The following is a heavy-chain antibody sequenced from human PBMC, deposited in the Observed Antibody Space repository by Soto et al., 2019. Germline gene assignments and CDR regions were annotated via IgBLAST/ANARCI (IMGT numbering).Heavy chain of an antibody. D-gene: IGHD1-1*01. Sequence: GASVKVSCKASGYTFTSYDINCVRQATGQGLEWMGWMNPNSGNTGYAQKFQGRVTMTRNTSISTAYMELSSLRSEDTAVYYCARGRYNWNDYYYYYMDVWGKGTTVTVSS. CDR3: ARGRYNWNDYYYYYMDV. CDR2: MNPNSGNT. J-gene: IGHJ6*03. V-gene: IGHV1-8*01. CDR1: GYTFTSYD.